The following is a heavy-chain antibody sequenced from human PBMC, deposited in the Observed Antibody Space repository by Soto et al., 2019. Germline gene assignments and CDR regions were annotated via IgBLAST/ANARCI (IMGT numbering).Heavy chain of an antibody. V-gene: IGHV3-23*01. D-gene: IGHD6-19*01. CDR3: AGDGGAYSIGWDFDF. CDR1: GLTFSNYV. J-gene: IGHJ4*02. Sequence: GGSLRLSCTVSGLTFSNYVMSWVRQAPGKGLDWVSSINSGGGITDYADSVKGRFTISRDNSKNTLHLQMNSLRAEDTAVYYSAGDGGAYSIGWDFDFWGRGTLVTVS. CDR2: INSGGGIT.